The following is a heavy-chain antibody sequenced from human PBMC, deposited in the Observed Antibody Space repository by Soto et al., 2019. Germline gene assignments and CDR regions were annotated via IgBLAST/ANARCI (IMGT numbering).Heavy chain of an antibody. CDR3: ASFDFWSGYHNHFDY. V-gene: IGHV4-30-2*01. CDR1: GGSISSGGYS. J-gene: IGHJ4*02. Sequence: SETLSLTCAVSGGSISSGGYSWSWIRQPPGKGLEWIGYIYHSGSTYYNPSLKSRVTISADRSKNQFSLKLSSVTAADTAVYYCASFDFWSGYHNHFDYWGQGTLVTVSS. CDR2: IYHSGST. D-gene: IGHD3-3*01.